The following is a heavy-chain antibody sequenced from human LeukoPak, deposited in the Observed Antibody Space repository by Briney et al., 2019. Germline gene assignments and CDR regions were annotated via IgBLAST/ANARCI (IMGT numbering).Heavy chain of an antibody. CDR1: GYTFTGDY. D-gene: IGHD2-2*01. Sequence: ASVKVSCKASGYTFTGDYLHWVRQAPGQGLEWMGRINPNSGGANYAQNFQGRVTMTRDTSISTAHMELSRLRSDDTAVYYCARSYCIGTNCYSHLFDYWGQGTLVAVSS. CDR2: INPNSGGA. J-gene: IGHJ4*02. V-gene: IGHV1-2*06. CDR3: ARSYCIGTNCYSHLFDY.